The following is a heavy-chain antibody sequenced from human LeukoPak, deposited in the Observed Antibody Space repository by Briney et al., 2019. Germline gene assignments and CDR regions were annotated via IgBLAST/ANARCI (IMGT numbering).Heavy chain of an antibody. D-gene: IGHD5-18*01. V-gene: IGHV4-34*01. CDR2: INHSGST. Sequence: PSETLSLTCAVYGGSFSGYYWSWIRQPPGKGLEWIGEINHSGSTNYNPSLKSRVTISVDTSKNQFSLKLSSVTAADTAVYYCARDTAMVTGALDYWGQGTLVTVSS. CDR1: GGSFSGYY. CDR3: ARDTAMVTGALDY. J-gene: IGHJ4*02.